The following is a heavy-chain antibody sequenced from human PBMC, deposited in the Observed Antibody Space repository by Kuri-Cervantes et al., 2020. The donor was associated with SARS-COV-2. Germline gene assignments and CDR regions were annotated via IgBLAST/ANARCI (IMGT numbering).Heavy chain of an antibody. CDR1: SGSISSSSYY. D-gene: IGHD4-17*01. CDR3: ARGLPVTTFFYYYYGMDV. CDR2: IYYSGST. V-gene: IGHV4-39*01. J-gene: IGHJ6*02. Sequence: ESLKISCTVSSGSISSSSYYWGWIRQPPEKGLEWIGSIYYSGSTYYNPSLKSRVTISVDTSKNQFSLKLSSVTAADTAVYYCARGLPVTTFFYYYYGMDVWGQGTTVTVSS.